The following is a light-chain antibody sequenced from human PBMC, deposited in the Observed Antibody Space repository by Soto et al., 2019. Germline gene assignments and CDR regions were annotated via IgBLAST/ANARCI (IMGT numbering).Light chain of an antibody. CDR1: QSVSNNY. CDR3: QQYGSSPRT. CDR2: GAF. V-gene: IGKV3-20*01. J-gene: IGKJ1*01. Sequence: EIVLTQSPDTLSLSPGERAAISCRASQSVSNNYLAWYQQKPGQPPRLLISGAFFRAPGIPDRFSGSGSGTAFALTSSRLEPEDFAVYYCQQYGSSPRTFGQGSKVEIK.